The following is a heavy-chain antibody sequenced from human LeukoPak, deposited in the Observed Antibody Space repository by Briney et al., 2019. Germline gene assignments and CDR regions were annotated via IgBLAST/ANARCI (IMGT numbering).Heavy chain of an antibody. J-gene: IGHJ4*02. V-gene: IGHV3-21*01. CDR1: GFIFSNYN. CDR3: ARATTAKRGSEGY. Sequence: GGSLRLSCAASGFIFSNYNMNWVRQAPGKGLEWVSFISSSGSYIYFADSVNGRFTISRDNAKNSLFLQMNSLRAEDTGLYYCARATTAKRGSEGYWGRGTLVTVSS. D-gene: IGHD4-11*01. CDR2: ISSSGSYI.